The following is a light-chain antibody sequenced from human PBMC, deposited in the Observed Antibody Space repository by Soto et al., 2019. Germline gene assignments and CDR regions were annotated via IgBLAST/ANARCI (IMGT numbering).Light chain of an antibody. CDR1: QSVSSSY. CDR2: GAS. J-gene: IGKJ4*01. CDR3: QQYGSSPLT. Sequence: EIVLTQSPGTLSLSPGERATLSCRASQSVSSSYLAWYQQKPGQAHRLLIYGASSRATGIPDRFSGSGSGTDFTHTISRLEPEDLAVYYCQQYGSSPLTFGGGTKVEIK. V-gene: IGKV3-20*01.